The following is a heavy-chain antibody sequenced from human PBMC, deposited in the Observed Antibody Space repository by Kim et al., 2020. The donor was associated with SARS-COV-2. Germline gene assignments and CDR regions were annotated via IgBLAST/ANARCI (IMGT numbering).Heavy chain of an antibody. V-gene: IGHV1-3*01. Sequence: KYSQKFKGRVTMTRDTSASTAYMELSSLRSEDTAVYYCARSITGTTHFDYWGQGTLVTVSS. CDR3: ARSITGTTHFDY. J-gene: IGHJ4*02. D-gene: IGHD1-7*01.